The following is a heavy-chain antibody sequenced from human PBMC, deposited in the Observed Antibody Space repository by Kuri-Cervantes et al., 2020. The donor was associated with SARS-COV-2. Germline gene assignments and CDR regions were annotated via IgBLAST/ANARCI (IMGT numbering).Heavy chain of an antibody. D-gene: IGHD1-14*01. CDR2: IYYSGST. CDR1: GGSISSSSYY. Sequence: SETLSLTCTVSGGSISSSSYYWGWIRQPPGKGLEWIGSIYYSGSTYYNPSLKSRVTISVDTSKNQFSLKLSSVTAADTAVYYCASTGRAEDWGQGTLVTVSS. J-gene: IGHJ4*02. CDR3: ASTGRAED. V-gene: IGHV4-39*01.